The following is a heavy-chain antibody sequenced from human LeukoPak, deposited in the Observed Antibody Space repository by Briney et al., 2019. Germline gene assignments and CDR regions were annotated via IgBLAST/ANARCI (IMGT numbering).Heavy chain of an antibody. CDR1: GGTFRSHI. CDR3: ARDDILTGYRRFDY. V-gene: IGHV1-18*04. CDR2: ISAYNGNT. D-gene: IGHD3-9*01. J-gene: IGHJ4*02. Sequence: ASVKVSCKTSGGTFRSHIFSWVRQAPGQGLEWMGWISAYNGNTNYAQKLQGRVTMTTDTSTSTAYMELRSLRSDDTAVYYCARDDILTGYRRFDYWGQGTLVTVSS.